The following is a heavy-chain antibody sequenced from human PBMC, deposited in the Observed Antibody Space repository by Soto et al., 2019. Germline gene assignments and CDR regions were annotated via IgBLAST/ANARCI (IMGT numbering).Heavy chain of an antibody. CDR1: GFSLTTGGVG. J-gene: IGHJ6*02. D-gene: IGHD2-21*01. CDR2: IYWNDDR. CDR3: IYRRASWDYHGLDV. V-gene: IGHV2-5*01. Sequence: SGPTLVNPTQTLTLTCTFAGFSLTTGGVGVGWIRQPPGRSLEWLAVIYWNDDRRRSPSLENRLTTTKDTSKNQVVLTMTNMDPVDTATYYCIYRRASWDYHGLDVWGQGTPVTVSS.